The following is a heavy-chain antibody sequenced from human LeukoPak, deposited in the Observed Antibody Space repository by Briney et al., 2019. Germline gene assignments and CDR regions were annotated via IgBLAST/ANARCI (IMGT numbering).Heavy chain of an antibody. CDR3: VKDLSDRDVDY. CDR1: GFPFSSYA. J-gene: IGHJ4*02. D-gene: IGHD2-21*02. Sequence: PGGSLRLSCSASGFPFSSYAMHWVRQAPGKGLEYVSAISDSGGSTYYADSVKGRFTISRDNSKNTLYLQMNSLRVEDTAVYFCVKDLSDRDVDYWGQGTLVTVSS. V-gene: IGHV3-64D*09. CDR2: ISDSGGST.